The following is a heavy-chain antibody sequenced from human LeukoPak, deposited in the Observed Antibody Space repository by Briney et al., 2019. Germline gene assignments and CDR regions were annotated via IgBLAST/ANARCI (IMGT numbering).Heavy chain of an antibody. D-gene: IGHD6-13*01. J-gene: IGHJ4*02. Sequence: SETLSLTCTGSGGSISNYYWSWIRQPPGKGLEWIGYIHYSGSTNYNPSLKSRVTISVDTSKNQFSLMLSSVTAADTAVYYCARHSSSYYAFDYWGQGTLVTVSS. V-gene: IGHV4-59*08. CDR1: GGSISNYY. CDR3: ARHSSSYYAFDY. CDR2: IHYSGST.